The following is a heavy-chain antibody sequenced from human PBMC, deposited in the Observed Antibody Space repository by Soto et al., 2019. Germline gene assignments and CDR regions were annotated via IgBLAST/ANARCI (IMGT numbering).Heavy chain of an antibody. CDR1: GGSISSSSYY. Sequence: QLQLQESGPGLVKPSETLSLTCTVSGGSISSSSYYWGWIRQPPGKGLEWIGSIYYSGSTYYNPSLKGRVTISVDTSKNQFSLKLSSVTAADTAVYYCTTVTSPITFDYWGQGTLVTVSS. V-gene: IGHV4-39*01. D-gene: IGHD4-17*01. CDR2: IYYSGST. CDR3: TTVTSPITFDY. J-gene: IGHJ4*02.